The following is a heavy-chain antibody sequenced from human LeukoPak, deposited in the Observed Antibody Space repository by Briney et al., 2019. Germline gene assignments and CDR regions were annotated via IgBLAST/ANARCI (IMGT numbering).Heavy chain of an antibody. V-gene: IGHV4-59*01. CDR2: IYYSGST. J-gene: IGHJ3*02. CDR3: AGSDSSGYYWGDAFDI. CDR1: GGSISSYY. Sequence: SETLSLTCTVSGGSISSYYWSWIRQPPGKGLEWIGYIYYSGSTNYNPSLKSRVTISVDTSKNQFSLKLSSVTAADTAVYYCAGSDSSGYYWGDAFDIWGQGTMVTVSS. D-gene: IGHD3-22*01.